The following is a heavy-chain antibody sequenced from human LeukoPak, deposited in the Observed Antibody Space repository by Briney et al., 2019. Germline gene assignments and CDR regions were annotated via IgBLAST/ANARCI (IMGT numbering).Heavy chain of an antibody. V-gene: IGHV3-23*01. CDR2: ISGSSGNT. Sequence: GGSLRLSCAASRFAFSSYAMTWVRQAPGKGLEWVSTISGSSGNTYYADSVKGRFTISRDNSKNTLYLQINSLRAEDTAVYYCAKDAPYYYDSSGYGGAFDIWGQGTMVTVSS. CDR1: RFAFSSYA. CDR3: AKDAPYYYDSSGYGGAFDI. D-gene: IGHD3-22*01. J-gene: IGHJ3*02.